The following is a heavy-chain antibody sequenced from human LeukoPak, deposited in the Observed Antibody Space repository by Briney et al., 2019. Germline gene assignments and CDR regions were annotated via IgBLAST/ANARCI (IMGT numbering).Heavy chain of an antibody. J-gene: IGHJ6*03. CDR3: AKEPYSSSWHYYMDV. Sequence: GGSLRLSCAASGFIVSSNYMSWVRQAPGKGLEWVSIIYSGGSTNYADSVKGRFTISRDNSKNTLYLQMNSLRAEDTAVYYCAKEPYSSSWHYYMDVWGKGTTVTVSS. D-gene: IGHD6-13*01. CDR1: GFIVSSNY. CDR2: IYSGGST. V-gene: IGHV3-66*01.